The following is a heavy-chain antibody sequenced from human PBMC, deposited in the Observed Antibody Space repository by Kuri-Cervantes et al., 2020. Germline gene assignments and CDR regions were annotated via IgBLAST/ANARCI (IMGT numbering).Heavy chain of an antibody. CDR2: IYYSGST. Sequence: SETLSLTCTVSISGDTFSWGWIRQPPGKGLEWIGYIYYSGSTYYNPSLKSRVTISVDTSKNQFSLKLSSVTAADTAVYYCASDRHTIFGVVIENFDYWGQGTLVTVSS. CDR3: ASDRHTIFGVVIENFDY. CDR1: ISGDTFS. J-gene: IGHJ4*02. V-gene: IGHV4-31*03. D-gene: IGHD3-3*01.